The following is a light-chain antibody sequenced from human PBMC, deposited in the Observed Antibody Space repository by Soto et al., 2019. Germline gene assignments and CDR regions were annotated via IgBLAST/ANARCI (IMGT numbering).Light chain of an antibody. J-gene: IGKJ2*01. CDR1: QSVSSY. V-gene: IGKV3-11*01. CDR3: QQRSNWLLMYT. CDR2: DAS. Sequence: EIVLTQSPATLSLSPGERATLSCRASQSVSSYLAWYQQKPGQAPRLLIYDASNRATGIPARFSGSGSGTDFTLTISSLEPEDFAVYYCQQRSNWLLMYTFGQGTKLEIK.